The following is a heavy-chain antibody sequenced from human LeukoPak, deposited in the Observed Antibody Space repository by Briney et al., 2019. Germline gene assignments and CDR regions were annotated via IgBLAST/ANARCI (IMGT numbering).Heavy chain of an antibody. J-gene: IGHJ6*03. D-gene: IGHD1-1*01. V-gene: IGHV4-38-2*01. CDR1: GYSISSGYY. CDR3: ARVEGARSYYYYYIDV. Sequence: PSETLSLTCAVSGYSISSGYYWGWIRQPPGKGLEWIGTIYHSGSTYYNPSLESRVTISVDTSRNQFSLKLSSVTAADTAVYYCARVEGARSYYYYYIDVWGKGTTVTVSS. CDR2: IYHSGST.